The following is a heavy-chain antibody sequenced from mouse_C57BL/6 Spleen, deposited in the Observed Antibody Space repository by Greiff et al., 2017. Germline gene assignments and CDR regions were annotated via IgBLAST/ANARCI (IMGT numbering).Heavy chain of an antibody. CDR2: IDPSDSYT. Sequence: VQLQQPGAELVKPGASVKLSCKASGYTFTSYWMQWVKQRPGQGLEWIGEIDPSDSYTNYNQKFKGKATLTVDTSSSTAYMQLSSLTSEDSAVYYCARLDYDHFDYWGQGTTLTVSS. CDR1: GYTFTSYW. J-gene: IGHJ2*01. D-gene: IGHD2-4*01. CDR3: ARLDYDHFDY. V-gene: IGHV1-50*01.